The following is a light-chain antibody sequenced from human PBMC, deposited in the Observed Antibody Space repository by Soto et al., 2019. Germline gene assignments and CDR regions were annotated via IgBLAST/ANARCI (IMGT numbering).Light chain of an antibody. CDR3: QQRNSYPRT. V-gene: IGKV1-5*01. CDR2: DAS. Sequence: DIQMTQSPSTLSASVGDGVTITCRASQSISTWLAWYQQKPGKAPKLLIYDASTLESGVPSRFSGSGSGTEFTLTITSLQPEDSATYYCQQRNSYPRTFGQGTKVEIK. J-gene: IGKJ2*01. CDR1: QSISTW.